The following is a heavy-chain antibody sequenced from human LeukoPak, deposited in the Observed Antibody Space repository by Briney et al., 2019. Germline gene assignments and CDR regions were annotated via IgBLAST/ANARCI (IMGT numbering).Heavy chain of an antibody. J-gene: IGHJ4*02. CDR1: GYTFTGYH. CDR3: ARDLEVTAIH. D-gene: IGHD2-21*02. CDR2: INPNSGGT. Sequence: GASVKVSCKASGYTFTGYHMHWVRQAPGQELEWMGWINPNSGGTNYAQKFQGRVTMTRDTSISTAYMELSRLRSDDTAVYYCARDLEVTAIHWGQGTLVTVSS. V-gene: IGHV1-2*02.